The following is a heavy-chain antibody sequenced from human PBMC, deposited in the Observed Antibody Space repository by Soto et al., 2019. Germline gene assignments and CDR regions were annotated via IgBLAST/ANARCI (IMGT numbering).Heavy chain of an antibody. D-gene: IGHD4-17*01. J-gene: IGHJ4*02. Sequence: QVQLVESGGGVVQPGRSLRLSCAASGFTFSSYGMHWVRQAPGKGLEWVAVISYDGSNKYYADSVKGRFTISRDNSKNTLYLQTNSLRAEDTAVYYCAKGGQMTTVTLFDYWGQGTLVTVSS. V-gene: IGHV3-30*18. CDR2: ISYDGSNK. CDR1: GFTFSSYG. CDR3: AKGGQMTTVTLFDY.